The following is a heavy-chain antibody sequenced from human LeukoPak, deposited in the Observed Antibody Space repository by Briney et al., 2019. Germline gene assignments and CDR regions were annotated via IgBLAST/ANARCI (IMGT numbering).Heavy chain of an antibody. CDR3: ARGSLVLGDAFDI. Sequence: GGSLRLSCVVSGFTFSTYTMNWVRQAPGKGLEWVSSISSSSSYIYYADSVKGRFTISRDNAKNSLYLQMNGLRAEDTAVYYCARGSLVLGDAFDIWGQGAMVTVSS. D-gene: IGHD6-13*01. CDR1: GFTFSTYT. CDR2: ISSSSSYI. J-gene: IGHJ3*02. V-gene: IGHV3-21*01.